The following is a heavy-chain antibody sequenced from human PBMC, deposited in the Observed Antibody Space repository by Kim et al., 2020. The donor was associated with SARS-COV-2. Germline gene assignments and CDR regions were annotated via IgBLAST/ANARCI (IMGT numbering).Heavy chain of an antibody. CDR1: GFTFSSYA. J-gene: IGHJ4*02. V-gene: IGHV3-64D*06. CDR3: VKDRGDYGETVFDY. D-gene: IGHD4-17*01. CDR2: ISSNGGST. Sequence: GGSLRLSCSASGFTFSSYAMHWVRQAPGKGLEYVSAISSNGGSTYYADSVKGRFTISRDNSKNTLYLQMSSLRAEDTAVYSCVKDRGDYGETVFDYWGQGTLVIVSA.